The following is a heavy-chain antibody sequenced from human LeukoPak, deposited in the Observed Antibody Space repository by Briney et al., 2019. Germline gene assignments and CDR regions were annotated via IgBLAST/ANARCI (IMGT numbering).Heavy chain of an antibody. V-gene: IGHV1-24*01. CDR3: ATESYYYDSSGYFTFDY. CDR1: GYTLTELS. CDR2: FDPEDGET. D-gene: IGHD3-22*01. Sequence: ASVKVSCKVSGYTLTELSMHWVRQAPGKGLERMGGFDPEDGETIYAQRFQGRVTMTEDTSTDTAYMELSSLRSEDTAVYYCATESYYYDSSGYFTFDYWGQGTLVTVSS. J-gene: IGHJ4*02.